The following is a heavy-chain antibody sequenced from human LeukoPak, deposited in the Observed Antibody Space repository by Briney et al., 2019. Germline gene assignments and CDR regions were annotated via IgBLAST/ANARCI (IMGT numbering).Heavy chain of an antibody. J-gene: IGHJ4*02. CDR3: AKSGQMYYYDSGSYSPR. Sequence: PGGSLRLSCAASGFTFSDYYMSWIRQAPGKGLEWISYISTTGSTMYYADSVKGRFTISRDNAKNSLYLQMNSLRAEDTAVYYCAKSGQMYYYDSGSYSPRWGQGTLVTVSS. CDR2: ISTTGSTM. V-gene: IGHV3-11*01. D-gene: IGHD3-10*01. CDR1: GFTFSDYY.